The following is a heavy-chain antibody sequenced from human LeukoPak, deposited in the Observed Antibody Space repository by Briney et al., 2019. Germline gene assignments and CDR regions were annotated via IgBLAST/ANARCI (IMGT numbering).Heavy chain of an antibody. Sequence: PSETLSLTCTVSGGSISSYYWSWIRQPPGKGLEWIGYIYYSGSTNYNPSLKSRVTISVDTSKNQFSLKLSSVTAADTAVYYCARERGVIVRSDAFDIRGQGTMVTVSS. CDR1: GGSISSYY. CDR3: ARERGVIVRSDAFDI. D-gene: IGHD3-10*01. J-gene: IGHJ3*02. CDR2: IYYSGST. V-gene: IGHV4-59*12.